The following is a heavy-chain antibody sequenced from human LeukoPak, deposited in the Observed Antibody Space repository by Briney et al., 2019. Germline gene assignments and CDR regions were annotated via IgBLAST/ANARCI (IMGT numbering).Heavy chain of an antibody. CDR2: ISGSGGST. CDR3: AKDYYDSSGYYTGD. J-gene: IGHJ4*02. Sequence: GGSLRLSCAASGFTFSSYAMSWVRQAPGKGLEWVSAISGSGGSTYYADSVKSRFTISRDNSKNTLYLQMNSLRAEDTAVYYRAKDYYDSSGYYTGDWGQGTLVTVSS. D-gene: IGHD3-22*01. V-gene: IGHV3-23*01. CDR1: GFTFSSYA.